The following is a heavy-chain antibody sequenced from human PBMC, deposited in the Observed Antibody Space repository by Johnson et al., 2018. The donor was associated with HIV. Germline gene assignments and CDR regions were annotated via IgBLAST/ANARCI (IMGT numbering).Heavy chain of an antibody. CDR3: AKGCGSAMVPFAFDI. V-gene: IGHV3-64*07. CDR2: ISSNGGST. CDR1: GFTFSSYA. D-gene: IGHD5-18*01. Sequence: EVQLVESGGGLVQPGGSLRLSCAASGFTFSSYAMHWVRQAPGKGLEYVSAISSNGGSTYYGDSVKGRFTISRDNAKNSLYLQMNSLRAEDTALYYCAKGCGSAMVPFAFDIWGQGTRVTVSS. J-gene: IGHJ3*02.